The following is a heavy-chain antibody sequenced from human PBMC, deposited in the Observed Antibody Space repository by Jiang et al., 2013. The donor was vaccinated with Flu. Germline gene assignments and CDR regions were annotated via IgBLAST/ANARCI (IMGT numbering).Heavy chain of an antibody. V-gene: IGHV4-34*01. J-gene: IGHJ4*02. Sequence: GLVKPSETLSLTCVVSGGSFSGYYWTWIRQPPGKGLQWIGEINHTGGTNYNPSLKSRVTMSVDTTNNQFSLKLTSVTAADTAVYYCARGPARSFGGAREGDYWGQGSLVIISS. CDR2: INHTGGT. CDR1: GGSFSGYY. CDR3: ARGPARSFGGAREGDY. D-gene: IGHD3-10*01.